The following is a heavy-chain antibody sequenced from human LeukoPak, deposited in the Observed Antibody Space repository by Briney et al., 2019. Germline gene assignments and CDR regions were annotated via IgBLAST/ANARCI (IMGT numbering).Heavy chain of an antibody. J-gene: IGHJ4*02. V-gene: IGHV1-3*01. CDR2: INAGNGNT. CDR3: ARRRITMVRGVRGEDFDY. D-gene: IGHD3-10*01. CDR1: GYTFTSYA. Sequence: ASVKVSCKASGYTFTSYAMHWVRQAPGQRLEWMGWINAGNGNTKYSQKFQGRVTITRDTSASTAYMELSSLRSEDTAVYYCARRRITMVRGVRGEDFDYWGQGTLVTVSS.